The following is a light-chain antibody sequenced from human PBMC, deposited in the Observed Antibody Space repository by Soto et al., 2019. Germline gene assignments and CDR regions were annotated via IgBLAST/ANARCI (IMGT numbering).Light chain of an antibody. V-gene: IGKV1-39*01. CDR1: RNVSIY. Sequence: EIPLTQSPSSLAASVGDRLTLTCRASRNVSIYLNWYQHKPGKGPTLLIHATSNLQIGVPSRFSGSGSGTEFTNTISMLEPEDFGTYSCQQSYKIPSFGQGTRLVIK. CDR3: QQSYKIPS. CDR2: ATS. J-gene: IGKJ5*01.